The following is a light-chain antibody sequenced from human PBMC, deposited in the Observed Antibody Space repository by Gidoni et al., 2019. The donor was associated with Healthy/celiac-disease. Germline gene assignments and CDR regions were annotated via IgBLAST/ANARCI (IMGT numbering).Light chain of an antibody. Sequence: QSVLTQPPSASVTPGQRVTISCSGSSSNIGSNTVNWYQQLPGTAPKLLIYSNNQRPSGVADRFSGSKSGTSASLAISGLQSEDEADYYCAAWDDSLNGRVFGTGTKVTVL. V-gene: IGLV1-44*01. CDR1: SSNIGSNT. J-gene: IGLJ1*01. CDR2: SNN. CDR3: AAWDDSLNGRV.